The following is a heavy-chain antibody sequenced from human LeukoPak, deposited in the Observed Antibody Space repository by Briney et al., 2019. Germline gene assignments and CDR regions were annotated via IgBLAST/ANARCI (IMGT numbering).Heavy chain of an antibody. V-gene: IGHV3-23*01. CDR2: ITSSGDIT. Sequence: PGGSLRLSCAASGFNFNDYPMSWVRQTPGKGLEWVSAITSSGDITYYADSVRGRFTISRDNSKNTLYLQMNTLRAEDRAVYYCAKENPVGGTNYFDYWGQGTLVTVSS. CDR1: GFNFNDYP. J-gene: IGHJ4*02. D-gene: IGHD1-26*01. CDR3: AKENPVGGTNYFDY.